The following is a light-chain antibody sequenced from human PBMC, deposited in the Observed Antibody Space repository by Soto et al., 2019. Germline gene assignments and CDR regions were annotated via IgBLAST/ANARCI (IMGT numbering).Light chain of an antibody. V-gene: IGKV1-5*03. CDR2: KAS. J-gene: IGKJ1*01. Sequence: IQMTQSPSTLSASVGDRVAITCRASQSIGIWLAWYQQKPGKAPRFLIYKASRLESGVPSRFSGSGYGTEFTLTISSLQPEDFATYYCQQYNNYPWTFGQGTKVEIK. CDR3: QQYNNYPWT. CDR1: QSIGIW.